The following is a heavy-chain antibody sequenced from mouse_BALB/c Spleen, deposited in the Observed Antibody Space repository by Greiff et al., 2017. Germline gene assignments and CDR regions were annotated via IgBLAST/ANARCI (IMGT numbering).Heavy chain of an antibody. J-gene: IGHJ3*01. D-gene: IGHD2-4*01. CDR2: IYPGSGNT. CDR3: ANMITTPY. Sequence: QVHVKQSGAELARPGASVKLSCKASGYTFTDYYINWVKQRTGQGLEWIGEIYPGSGNTYYNEKFKGKATLTADKSSSTAYMQLSSLTSEDSAVYFCANMITTPYWGQGTLVTVSA. V-gene: IGHV1-77*01. CDR1: GYTFTDYY.